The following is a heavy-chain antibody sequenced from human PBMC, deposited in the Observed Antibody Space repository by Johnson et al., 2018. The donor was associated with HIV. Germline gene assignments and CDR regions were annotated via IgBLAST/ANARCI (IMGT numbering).Heavy chain of an antibody. CDR1: GFTFDDYG. D-gene: IGHD1-26*01. V-gene: IGHV3-20*04. CDR2: ITWNGGTT. CDR3: TTRGGIEGAFDI. J-gene: IGHJ3*02. Sequence: VQLVESGGGVVRPGGSLRLSCAASGFTFDDYGMTWVRQVPGKGLEWVSGITWNGGTTAYPDSVQCRVTISRDNSKNTMYLQMNSLKTEDTAVYYCTTRGGIEGAFDIWGQGTMVTVSS.